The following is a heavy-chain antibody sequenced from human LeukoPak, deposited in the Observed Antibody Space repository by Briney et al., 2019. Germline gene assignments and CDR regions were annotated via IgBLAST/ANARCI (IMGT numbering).Heavy chain of an antibody. CDR2: VYNIGRT. Sequence: SETLSLTCTVSRCSISSFYWSCIRQAPGKGLEWIGYVYNIGRTNYNPSLRSRVTLSLDTSKNQFSLRLSAVTAADTAVYFCARVMEFAATLDAFDIWGHGTMVTVSS. CDR3: ARVMEFAATLDAFDI. CDR1: RCSISSFY. J-gene: IGHJ3*02. V-gene: IGHV4-59*01. D-gene: IGHD3-10*01.